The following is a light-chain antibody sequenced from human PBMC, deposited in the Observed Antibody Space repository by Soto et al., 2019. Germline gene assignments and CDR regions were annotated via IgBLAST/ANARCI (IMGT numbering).Light chain of an antibody. Sequence: EVVMTQSPATLSVSPGERATLSCRTSQSVFSNLAWYQQKPGQAPRLLIYGASTRATGIPARFSGSGYGSEFSLTISSLQSEDFAVYYCQQYNDWPPTFTFGPGTKVDVK. CDR3: QQYNDWPPTFT. J-gene: IGKJ3*01. CDR1: QSVFSN. CDR2: GAS. V-gene: IGKV3-15*01.